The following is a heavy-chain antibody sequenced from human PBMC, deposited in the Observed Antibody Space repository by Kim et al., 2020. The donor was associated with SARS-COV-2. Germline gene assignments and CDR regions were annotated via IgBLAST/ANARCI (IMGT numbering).Heavy chain of an antibody. V-gene: IGHV4-4*02. CDR1: GGSITSSYW. CDR3: ARSSAYTLNWFDP. J-gene: IGHJ5*02. Sequence: SETLSLTCAVSGGSITSSYWWTWVRQPPGKGLEWIGEIYHSGDTNYNPSLKSGVSISVDKSKNQFSLRLSSVTAADTAVYYCARSSAYTLNWFDPWGQGTLVTVSS. CDR2: IYHSGDT. D-gene: IGHD5-12*01.